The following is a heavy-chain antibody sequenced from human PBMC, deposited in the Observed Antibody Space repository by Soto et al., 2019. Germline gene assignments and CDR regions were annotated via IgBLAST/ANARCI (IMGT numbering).Heavy chain of an antibody. D-gene: IGHD2-21*01. CDR3: AKYTMTYYYYSCMDV. Sequence: GGSLRLSCAASGLTFTNYAMSWVRQAPGKGLEWVSAITGRGADTYYADSMKGRFTISRDNSKSTLYLQMNSLRAEDTAIYYCAKYTMTYYYYSCMDVWGKGTTVTVSS. CDR1: GLTFTNYA. V-gene: IGHV3-23*01. J-gene: IGHJ6*03. CDR2: ITGRGADT.